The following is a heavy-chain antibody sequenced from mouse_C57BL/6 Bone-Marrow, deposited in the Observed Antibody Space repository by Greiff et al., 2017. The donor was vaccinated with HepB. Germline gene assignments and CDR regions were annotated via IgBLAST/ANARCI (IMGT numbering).Heavy chain of an antibody. CDR1: GYTFTSYW. J-gene: IGHJ1*03. Sequence: QVQLQQPGAELVMPGASVKLSCKASGYTFTSYWMHWVKQRPGQGLEWIGRIHPSDSDTNYNQKFKGKATLTVDKSSSTAYMQLSSLTSEDSAVYYCAIPPYYYGSSSWYFDVWGTGTTVTVSS. V-gene: IGHV1-74*01. CDR2: IHPSDSDT. D-gene: IGHD1-1*01. CDR3: AIPPYYYGSSSWYFDV.